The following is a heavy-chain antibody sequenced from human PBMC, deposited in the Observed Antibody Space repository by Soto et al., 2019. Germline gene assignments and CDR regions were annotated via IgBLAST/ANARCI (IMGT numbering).Heavy chain of an antibody. CDR2: ISYDGSNK. Sequence: GGSLRLSCAASGFTFSSYAMHWVRQAPGKGLEWVAVISYDGSNKYYADSVKGRFTISRDNSKNTLYLQMNSLRAEDTAVYYCARDGERGAIVATISPAFDYWGQGTLVTVSS. J-gene: IGHJ4*02. D-gene: IGHD5-12*01. V-gene: IGHV3-30-3*01. CDR3: ARDGERGAIVATISPAFDY. CDR1: GFTFSSYA.